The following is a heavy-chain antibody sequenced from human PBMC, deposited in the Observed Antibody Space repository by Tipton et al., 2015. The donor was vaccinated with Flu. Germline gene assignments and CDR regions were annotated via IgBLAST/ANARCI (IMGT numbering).Heavy chain of an antibody. Sequence: TLSLTCTVSGGSISSYYWSWIRQPPGKGLEWIGYIYYSGGTNYNPSLKSRVTISVDTSKNQFSLKLSSVTAADTAVYYCARVGGSSYYYYGMDVWGQGP. CDR3: ARVGGSSYYYYGMDV. V-gene: IGHV4-59*01. CDR2: IYYSGGT. CDR1: GGSISSYY. D-gene: IGHD1-26*01. J-gene: IGHJ6*02.